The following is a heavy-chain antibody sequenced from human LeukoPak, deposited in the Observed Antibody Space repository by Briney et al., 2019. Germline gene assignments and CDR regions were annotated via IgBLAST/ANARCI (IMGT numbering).Heavy chain of an antibody. CDR1: GFSSSSNS. CDR2: ISGSSSTI. V-gene: IGHV3-48*01. Sequence: GGSLRLSCAASGFSSSSNSMNWVRQAPGKGLEWVSYISGSSSTIYYADSVKGRFTISRDNAKNSLYLQMNSLRAEDTALYYCARDKGYCSGGSCYSGSFDIWGQGTMVTVSS. D-gene: IGHD2-15*01. J-gene: IGHJ3*02. CDR3: ARDKGYCSGGSCYSGSFDI.